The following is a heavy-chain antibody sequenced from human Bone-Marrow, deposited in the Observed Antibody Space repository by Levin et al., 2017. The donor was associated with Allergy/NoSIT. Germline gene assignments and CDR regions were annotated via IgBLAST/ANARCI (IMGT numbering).Heavy chain of an antibody. CDR1: GGTFSSYA. CDR2: IIPIFGTA. V-gene: IGHV1-69*13. J-gene: IGHJ4*02. Sequence: AASVKVSCKASGGTFSSYAISWVRQAPGQGLEWMGGIIPIFGTANYAQKFQGRVTITADESTSTAYMELSSLRSEDTAVYYCAVYDSSGYYLFDYWGQGTLVTVSS. CDR3: AVYDSSGYYLFDY. D-gene: IGHD3-22*01.